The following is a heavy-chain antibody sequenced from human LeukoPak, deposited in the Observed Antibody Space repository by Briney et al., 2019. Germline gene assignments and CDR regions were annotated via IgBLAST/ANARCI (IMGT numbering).Heavy chain of an antibody. J-gene: IGHJ4*02. CDR2: INHSGST. Sequence: PSETLSLTCAAYGGSFSGYYWSWIRQPPGKGLEWIGEINHSGSTNYNPSLKSRVTISADTSKNQFSLKLSSVTAADTAVYYCAQRRSGCYYLFDYWGQGTLVTVSS. CDR1: GGSFSGYY. D-gene: IGHD3-10*01. V-gene: IGHV4-34*01. CDR3: AQRRSGCYYLFDY.